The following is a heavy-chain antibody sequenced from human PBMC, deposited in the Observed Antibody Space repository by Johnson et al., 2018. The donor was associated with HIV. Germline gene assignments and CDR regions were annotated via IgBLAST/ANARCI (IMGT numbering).Heavy chain of an antibody. CDR3: AKDYEWFGEFVDAFDI. CDR2: IRYDGSNK. CDR1: GFTFSSYG. V-gene: IGHV3-30*02. Sequence: VESGGGVVQPGGSLRLSCAASGFTFSSYGMHWVRQAPGKGLEWVAFIRYDGSNKYYADSVKGRFTISRDNSKNTLYLQMNSLRAEDTAVYYCAKDYEWFGEFVDAFDIWGQGTMITVSS. J-gene: IGHJ3*02. D-gene: IGHD3-10*01.